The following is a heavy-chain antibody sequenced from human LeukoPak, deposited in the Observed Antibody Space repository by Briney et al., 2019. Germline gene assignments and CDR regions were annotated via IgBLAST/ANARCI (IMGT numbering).Heavy chain of an antibody. CDR3: ARLPGSGSYFDY. D-gene: IGHD1-26*01. CDR2: INHSGST. CDR1: GGSLSGYY. J-gene: IGHJ4*02. Sequence: SETLSLTCAVYGGSLSGYYWSWIRQPPGKGLEWIGEINHSGSTNYNPSLKSRVTISVDTSKNQFSLKLSSVTAADTAVYYCARLPGSGSYFDYWGQGTLVTVSS. V-gene: IGHV4-34*01.